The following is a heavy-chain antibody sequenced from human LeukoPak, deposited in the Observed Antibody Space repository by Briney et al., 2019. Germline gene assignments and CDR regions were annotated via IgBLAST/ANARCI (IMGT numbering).Heavy chain of an antibody. Sequence: GGPLRLSCAASGFTFSSYGMHWVRQAPGKGLEWVAFIRYDGSNKYYADSVKGRFTISRDNSKNTLYLQMNSLRAEDTAVYYCAKVLYSNYRCFDYWGQGTLVTVSS. CDR3: AKVLYSNYRCFDY. CDR1: GFTFSSYG. V-gene: IGHV3-30*02. J-gene: IGHJ4*02. D-gene: IGHD4-11*01. CDR2: IRYDGSNK.